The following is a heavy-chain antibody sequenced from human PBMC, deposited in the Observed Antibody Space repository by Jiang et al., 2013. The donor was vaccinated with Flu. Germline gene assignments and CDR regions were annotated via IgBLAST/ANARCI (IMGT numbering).Heavy chain of an antibody. V-gene: IGHV4-59*01. D-gene: IGHD1-26*01. CDR2: IHYSGST. CDR3: AKEGGGSYSGPSYYFMDV. CDR1: GDSITYYY. J-gene: IGHJ6*03. Sequence: LLKPSETLSLTCTVSGDSITYYYWTWIRQSPGKGLEWIGHIHYSGSTTYNPSLKSRVTISVDTSTNQFSLKLSSLSPADTAVYYCAKEGGGSYSGPSYYFMDVWGKGTTVIVSS.